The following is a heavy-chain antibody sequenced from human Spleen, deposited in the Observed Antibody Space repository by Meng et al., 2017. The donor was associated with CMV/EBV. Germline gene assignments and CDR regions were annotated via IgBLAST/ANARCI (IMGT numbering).Heavy chain of an antibody. CDR1: VYSFSTFY. CDR3: ARDTSGWYEDDY. CDR2: ININTWNA. D-gene: IGHD6-19*01. Sequence: ASVYSFSTFYVGWVRQARGHGLEWMGWININTWNATYAKGFRGRFVVTLDTSVDTAYRQISSLNVEDTAVYYCARDTSGWYEDDYWGQGTLVTVSS. V-gene: IGHV7-4-1*02. J-gene: IGHJ4*02.